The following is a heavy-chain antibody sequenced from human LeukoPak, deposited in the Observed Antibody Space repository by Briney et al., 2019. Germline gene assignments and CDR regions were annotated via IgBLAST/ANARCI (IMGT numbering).Heavy chain of an antibody. J-gene: IGHJ4*02. V-gene: IGHV3-23*01. D-gene: IGHD3-22*01. CDR3: ARGMSATSGYLELEY. CDR1: GFTFSSYA. Sequence: GGSLRLSCTASGFTFSSYAMSWVRQSPGKGLEWVSAISGSGGNTYSADPVKGRCTISRDNSKKTLFLHMNSLRAEDTAVYYCARGMSATSGYLELEYWGQGTLVTVST. CDR2: ISGSGGNT.